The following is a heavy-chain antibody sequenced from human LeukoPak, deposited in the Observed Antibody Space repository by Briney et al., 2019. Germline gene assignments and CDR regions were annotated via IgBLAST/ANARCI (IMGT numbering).Heavy chain of an antibody. CDR2: ISPSGGST. Sequence: EASVKVSCTASGYTFTSYYMHWVRQAPGQGLEWMGIISPSGGSTSYAQKFQGRVTMTRDTSTSTVYMELSSLRSEDTAVYYCARDTSGYFDLWGRGTLVTVSS. J-gene: IGHJ2*01. V-gene: IGHV1-46*01. CDR1: GYTFTSYY. CDR3: ARDTSGYFDL.